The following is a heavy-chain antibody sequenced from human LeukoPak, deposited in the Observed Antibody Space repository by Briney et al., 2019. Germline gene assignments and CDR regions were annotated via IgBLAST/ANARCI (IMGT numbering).Heavy chain of an antibody. Sequence: SETLSLTCTVSGGSISSYYWSWIRQPPGKGLEWIGYIYYSGSTNYNPSLKSRVTISVDTSKNQFSLKLSSVTAADTAVYYCARSSSSGQIDYWGQGTLVTVSS. CDR1: GGSISSYY. CDR3: ARSSSSGQIDY. D-gene: IGHD6-13*01. V-gene: IGHV4-59*12. J-gene: IGHJ4*02. CDR2: IYYSGST.